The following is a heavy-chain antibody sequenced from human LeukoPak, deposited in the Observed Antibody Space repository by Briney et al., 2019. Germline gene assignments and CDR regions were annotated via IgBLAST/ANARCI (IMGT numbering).Heavy chain of an antibody. V-gene: IGHV3-48*01. D-gene: IGHD6-13*01. Sequence: PGGSLRLSCAASGFNFGSYSMNWVRQAPGKGLEWVSYISSSSSTIYYADSVKGRFTISRDNAKNSLYLQMNSLRAEDTAVYYCARDWAPYVAAAGMTFDYWGQGTLVTVSS. CDR3: ARDWAPYVAAAGMTFDY. CDR1: GFNFGSYS. CDR2: ISSSSSTI. J-gene: IGHJ4*02.